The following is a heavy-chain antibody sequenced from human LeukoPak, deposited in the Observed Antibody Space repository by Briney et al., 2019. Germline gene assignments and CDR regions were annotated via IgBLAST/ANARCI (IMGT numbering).Heavy chain of an antibody. Sequence: PGGSLRLSCAASGFTFSSYAMSWVRQAPGKGLEWVSAIRGSGGSTYYADSVKGRFTISRDNSKNTLYLQMNSLRAEDTAVYYCAKDRGYGYDILTGYYPDDAFDIWGQGTMVTVSS. CDR3: AKDRGYGYDILTGYYPDDAFDI. CDR2: IRGSGGST. J-gene: IGHJ3*02. V-gene: IGHV3-23*01. D-gene: IGHD3-9*01. CDR1: GFTFSSYA.